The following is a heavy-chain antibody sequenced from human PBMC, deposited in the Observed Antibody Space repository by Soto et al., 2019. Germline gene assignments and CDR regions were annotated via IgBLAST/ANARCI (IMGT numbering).Heavy chain of an antibody. CDR2: IYHTGRT. CDR1: GGSVNSAY. D-gene: IGHD6-6*01. Sequence: QVQLQEMGPGLVKPSQTLTITCTVSGGSVNSAYWSWIRQLPGKGLEWMGNIYHTGRTFYNPSVKSRVAISVDTSTPLFSLKMRSVTAADTAVYYCARTDAYNSSFFDSWGQGTVVTVSS. V-gene: IGHV4-30-4*08. J-gene: IGHJ4*02. CDR3: ARTDAYNSSFFDS.